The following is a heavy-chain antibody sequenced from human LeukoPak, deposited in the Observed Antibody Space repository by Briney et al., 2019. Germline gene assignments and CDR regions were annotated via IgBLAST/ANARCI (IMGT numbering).Heavy chain of an antibody. CDR3: ARGYCGGDCSLKNWFDP. J-gene: IGHJ5*02. Sequence: SETLSLTCAVYGGSFSGYYWSWIRQPPGKGLEWIGEINHSGSTNYNPSLKGRVTISVDTSKNQFSLKLSSVTAADTAVYYCARGYCGGDCSLKNWFDPWGQGTLVTVSS. CDR1: GGSFSGYY. D-gene: IGHD2-21*02. CDR2: INHSGST. V-gene: IGHV4-34*01.